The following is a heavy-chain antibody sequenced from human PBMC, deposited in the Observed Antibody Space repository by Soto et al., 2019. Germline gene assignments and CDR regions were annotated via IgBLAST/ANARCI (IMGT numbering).Heavy chain of an antibody. CDR1: GYTFTSYY. V-gene: IGHV1-46*01. D-gene: IGHD3-3*01. J-gene: IGHJ6*02. CDR3: ARETGFLEWLVDIPPQGMDV. Sequence: ASVKVSCKASGYTFTSYYMHWVRQAPGQGLEWMGIINPSGGSTSYAQKFQGRVTMTRDTSTSTVYTELSSLRSEDTAVYYCARETGFLEWLVDIPPQGMDVWGQGTTVTSP. CDR2: INPSGGST.